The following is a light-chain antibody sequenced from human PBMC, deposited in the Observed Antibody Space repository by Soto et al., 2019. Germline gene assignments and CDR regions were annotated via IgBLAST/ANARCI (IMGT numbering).Light chain of an antibody. CDR2: GAS. V-gene: IGKV3-20*01. CDR1: QSVRSNF. J-gene: IGKJ1*01. Sequence: EIVLSQSPGTLALSPGERATLSWRASQSVRSNFLAWYQQKPGQAPRLLIYGASNRATGIPARFSGSGSGTDFTLTISRLEPEDFAVYYCQQYGSSGTFGQGTKVDIK. CDR3: QQYGSSGT.